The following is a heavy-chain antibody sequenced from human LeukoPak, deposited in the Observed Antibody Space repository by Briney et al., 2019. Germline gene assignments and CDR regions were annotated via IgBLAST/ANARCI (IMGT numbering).Heavy chain of an antibody. J-gene: IGHJ4*02. Sequence: PGGSLRLSCAASGFTFSSYAMSWVRQAPGKGLEWVSAISGSGGSTYYADSVKGRFTISRDNSKNTLYLQMNSLRAEDTAVYYCTRERDLSLYYFDYWGQGTLVTVSS. V-gene: IGHV3-23*01. CDR1: GFTFSSYA. CDR3: TRERDLSLYYFDY. CDR2: ISGSGGST.